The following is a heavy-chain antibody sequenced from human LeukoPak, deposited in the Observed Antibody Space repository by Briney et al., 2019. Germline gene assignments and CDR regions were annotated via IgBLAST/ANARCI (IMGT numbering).Heavy chain of an antibody. CDR3: ASGIVGATSGGPDY. V-gene: IGHV1-8*01. CDR2: MNPNSGNT. Sequence: ASVKVSCKASGYTFTSYDINWVRQATGQGLEWMGWMNPNSGNTGYAQKFQGRVTMTRNTSISTAYMELSRLRSDDTAVYYCASGIVGATSGGPDYWGQGTLVTVSS. D-gene: IGHD1-26*01. CDR1: GYTFTSYD. J-gene: IGHJ4*02.